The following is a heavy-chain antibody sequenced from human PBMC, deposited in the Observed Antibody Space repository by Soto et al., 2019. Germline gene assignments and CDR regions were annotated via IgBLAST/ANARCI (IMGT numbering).Heavy chain of an antibody. CDR3: AKHSRETTTCCGED. D-gene: IGHD2-2*01. V-gene: IGHV3-23*01. Sequence: GSLRLSCAASGFTFRDYSMSWVRQAPGRGLEWVSGVSNSGSSTYYADSVKGRFTISRDNSKNTLYLQMNSLRAEDTAVYYCAKHSRETTTCCGEDWGQGTRVTVSS. CDR1: GFTFRDYS. CDR2: VSNSGSST. J-gene: IGHJ4*02.